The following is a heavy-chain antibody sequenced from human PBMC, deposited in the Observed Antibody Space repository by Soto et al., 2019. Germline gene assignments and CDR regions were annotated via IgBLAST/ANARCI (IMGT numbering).Heavy chain of an antibody. D-gene: IGHD6-13*01. CDR1: GGSFSGYY. CDR2: INHSGST. V-gene: IGHV4-34*01. CDR3: AKGLPKQQLAG. J-gene: IGHJ4*02. Sequence: QVQLQQWGAGLLKPSETLSLTCAVYGGSFSGYYWSWIRQPPGKGLEWIGEINHSGSTNYNPSLKSRVTISVDTSKNQFPLKLSSVTAADPAVYYCAKGLPKQQLAGWGQGTLVTVSS.